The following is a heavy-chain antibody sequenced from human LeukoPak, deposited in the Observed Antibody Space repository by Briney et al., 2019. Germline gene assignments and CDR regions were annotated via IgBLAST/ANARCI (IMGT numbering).Heavy chain of an antibody. CDR3: AGVRGYCSTSTCQYYYYYLDV. D-gene: IGHD2-2*01. V-gene: IGHV3-66*02. CDR2: LYSDGTT. J-gene: IGHJ6*03. CDR1: GFTVSSNY. Sequence: PGGSLRLSCAVSGFTVSSNYISWVRQAPGKGLEWVSILYSDGTTYYADSVKGRFTISRDNSKNILYLQMNSLRAEDTAVYYCAGVRGYCSTSTCQYYYYYLDVWGNGTTVTVSS.